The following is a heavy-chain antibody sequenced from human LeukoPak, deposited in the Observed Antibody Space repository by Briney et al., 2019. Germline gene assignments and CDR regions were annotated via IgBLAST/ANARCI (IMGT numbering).Heavy chain of an antibody. J-gene: IGHJ6*02. V-gene: IGHV7-4-1*02. CDR1: GYTFTSYY. D-gene: IGHD3-22*01. CDR2: INTNTGNP. Sequence: ASVKVSCKASGYTFTSYYMHWVRQAPGQGLEWMGWINTNTGNPTYAQGFTGRFVFSLDTSVSTAYLQISSLKAEDTAVYYCARDPKPITMIVVVITDYYYYGMDVWGQGTTVTVSS. CDR3: ARDPKPITMIVVVITDYYYYGMDV.